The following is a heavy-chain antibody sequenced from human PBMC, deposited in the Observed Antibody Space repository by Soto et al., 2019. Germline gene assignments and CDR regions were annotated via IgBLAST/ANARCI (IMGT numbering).Heavy chain of an antibody. CDR1: GYTFTSYD. V-gene: IGHV1-8*01. CDR2: MNPNSGNT. Sequence: ASVKVSCKASGYTFTSYDINWVRQATGQGLEWMGWMNPNSGNTGYAQKFQGRVTLTRNTSIGKAYMELSSLRSEDTAVYYCARVRCSGGSCYPQYWGQGTLVTVSS. J-gene: IGHJ4*02. CDR3: ARVRCSGGSCYPQY. D-gene: IGHD2-15*01.